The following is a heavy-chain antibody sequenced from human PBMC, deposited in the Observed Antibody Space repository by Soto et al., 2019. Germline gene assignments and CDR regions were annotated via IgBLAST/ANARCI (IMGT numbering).Heavy chain of an antibody. V-gene: IGHV1-2*02. J-gene: IGHJ4*02. CDR2: INPNNGGT. D-gene: IGHD6-13*01. CDR3: ARALTGYSSSWLFDY. Sequence: GASVKVSCKASGYTFTGYYMHWVRQAPGQGLEWMGWINPNNGGTNYAQKFQGRVTMTRDTSISTAYMELSRLRSDDTAVYYCARALTGYSSSWLFDYWGQGTLVTVSS. CDR1: GYTFTGYY.